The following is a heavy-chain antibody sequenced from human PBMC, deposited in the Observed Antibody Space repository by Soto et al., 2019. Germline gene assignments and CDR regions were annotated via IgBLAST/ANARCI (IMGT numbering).Heavy chain of an antibody. V-gene: IGHV1-2*04. CDR1: GYTFTSYA. CDR2: INPNSGGT. D-gene: IGHD2-15*01. J-gene: IGHJ3*02. CDR3: ARERRYCSGGSCYTTWDAFDI. Sequence: GASVKVSCKACGYTFTSYAMHWVRQAPGQRLEWMGWINPNSGGTNYAQKFQGWVTMTRDTSISTAYMELSRLRSDDTAVYYCARERRYCSGGSCYTTWDAFDIWGQGTMVTVSS.